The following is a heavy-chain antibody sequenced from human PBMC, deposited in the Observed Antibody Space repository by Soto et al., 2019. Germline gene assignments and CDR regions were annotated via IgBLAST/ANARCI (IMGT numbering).Heavy chain of an antibody. Sequence: EVQLLESGGGLVQPGGSLRLSCAASGFTFSTYAMSWVRQAPGKGLEWVSAISGSGGSTYYADSVKGRFTISRDNSKNTLYLQMNSLRAEDTAVYYYASLYGSGSYYTPIGYWGQGTLVTVSS. CDR2: ISGSGGST. J-gene: IGHJ4*02. D-gene: IGHD3-10*01. CDR1: GFTFSTYA. V-gene: IGHV3-23*01. CDR3: ASLYGSGSYYTPIGY.